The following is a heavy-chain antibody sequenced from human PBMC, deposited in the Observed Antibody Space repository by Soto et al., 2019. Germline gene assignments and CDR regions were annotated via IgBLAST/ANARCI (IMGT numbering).Heavy chain of an antibody. J-gene: IGHJ5*01. V-gene: IGHV3-23*01. D-gene: IGHD3-10*01. CDR3: AKNSGWFNT. CDR2: ISGSGGDT. Sequence: GESLNISCAASGFTFSTTDMSCVRQAPGKGLEWVSTISGSGGDTYYTDSVNGRFTIPRDNSKNTLYLQMNSLRADDADIYYCAKNSGWFNTWAHGTLVTVCS. CDR1: GFTFSTTD.